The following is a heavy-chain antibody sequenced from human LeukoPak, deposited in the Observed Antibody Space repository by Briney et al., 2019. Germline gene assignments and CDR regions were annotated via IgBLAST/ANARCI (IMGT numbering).Heavy chain of an antibody. CDR2: ISAYNGNT. V-gene: IGHV1-18*01. CDR1: GGTFSSYA. J-gene: IGHJ4*02. CDR3: AREGPPGYYFDY. Sequence: VASVKVSCKASGGTFSSYAISWVRQAPGQGLEWMGWISAYNGNTNYAQKLQGTVTMTTDTSTSKAYMELRSLRSDDTAVYYCAREGPPGYYFDYWGQGTLVTVSS.